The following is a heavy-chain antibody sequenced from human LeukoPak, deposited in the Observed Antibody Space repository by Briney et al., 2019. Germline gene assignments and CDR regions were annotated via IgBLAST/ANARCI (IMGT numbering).Heavy chain of an antibody. J-gene: IGHJ3*02. CDR1: GFTFSSYW. V-gene: IGHV3-74*01. D-gene: IGHD5-18*01. CDR3: ARDNGIKRSFDI. Sequence: PGGSLRLSCAASGFTFSSYWMHWVRQAPGKGLVWVSRSNSDGSSTTYADSVKGRFTISRDNAKNTLYLQMNSLRAEDTAVYYCARDNGIKRSFDIWGQGTLVTVYS. CDR2: SNSDGSST.